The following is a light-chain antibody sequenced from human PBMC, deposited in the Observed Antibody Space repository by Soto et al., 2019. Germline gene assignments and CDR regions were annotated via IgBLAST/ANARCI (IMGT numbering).Light chain of an antibody. Sequence: EIVLTQSPATLSLSPGERATLSCRASQSVSSYLAWYQQKPGQAPRLLIYDASNRATGIPARFSGSGSGTDFTLTISSLEPEDFAVYYCQQGITFGQGTRLE. V-gene: IGKV3-11*01. J-gene: IGKJ5*01. CDR2: DAS. CDR3: QQGIT. CDR1: QSVSSY.